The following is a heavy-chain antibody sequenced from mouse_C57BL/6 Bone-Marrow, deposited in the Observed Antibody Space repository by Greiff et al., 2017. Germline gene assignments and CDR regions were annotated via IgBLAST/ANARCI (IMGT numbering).Heavy chain of an antibody. D-gene: IGHD2-4*01. J-gene: IGHJ3*01. CDR3: ARGREIYYDYDVGFAY. Sequence: VQLQQPGAELVKPGASVKLSCKASGYTFTSYWMHWVKQRPGRGLEWIGRIDPNSGGTKYNEKFKSKATLTVDQPSSTAYMQLSSLTSEDSAVYYCARGREIYYDYDVGFAYWGQGTLVTVSA. V-gene: IGHV1-72*01. CDR1: GYTFTSYW. CDR2: IDPNSGGT.